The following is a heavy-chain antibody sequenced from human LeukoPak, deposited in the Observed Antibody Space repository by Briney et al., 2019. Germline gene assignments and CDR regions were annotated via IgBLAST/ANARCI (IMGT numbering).Heavy chain of an antibody. J-gene: IGHJ4*02. CDR2: INPNSGGT. Sequence: ASVKVSCKPSGYSFTGYYMHWVRQASGQGLEWMGWINPNSGGTNYAQKFQDRVTMTRDTSISTAYMELSRLRSDDTAVYYCARDLEVRGVLYYFDYWGQGTLVTVSS. CDR3: ARDLEVRGVLYYFDY. CDR1: GYSFTGYY. V-gene: IGHV1-2*02. D-gene: IGHD3-10*01.